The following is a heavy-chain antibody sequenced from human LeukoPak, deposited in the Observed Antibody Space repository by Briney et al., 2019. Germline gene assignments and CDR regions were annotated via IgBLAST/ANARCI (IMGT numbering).Heavy chain of an antibody. J-gene: IGHJ4*02. CDR1: GGSISSYY. D-gene: IGHD4-23*01. CDR3: ARSRLYDGNRFDY. CDR2: IYYSGST. V-gene: IGHV4-59*08. Sequence: SETLSLTCTVSGGSISSYYWSWIRQPPGKGLEWIGYIYYSGSTNYNPSLKSRVTISVDTSKNQFSLKLSSVTAADTAVYYCARSRLYDGNRFDYWGQGTLVTVSS.